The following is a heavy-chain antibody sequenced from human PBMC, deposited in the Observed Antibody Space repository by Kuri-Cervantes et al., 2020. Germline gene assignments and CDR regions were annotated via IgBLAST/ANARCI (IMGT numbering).Heavy chain of an antibody. CDR2: IYPGDSDT. V-gene: IGHV5-51*01. J-gene: IGHJ6*03. D-gene: IGHD4-17*01. CDR3: ARRGVTTLYYYYYMDV. Sequence: GESLKISCRTSGYSFTDYWIGWVRQVPGKGLEWMGIIYPGDSDTRYSPSFQGQVTISADKSISTAYLQWSSLKASDTAMYYCARRGVTTLYYYYYMDVWGKGTTVTVSS. CDR1: GYSFTDYW.